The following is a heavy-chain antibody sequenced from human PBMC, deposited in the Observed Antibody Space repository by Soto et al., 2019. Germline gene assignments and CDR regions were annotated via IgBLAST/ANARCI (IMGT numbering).Heavy chain of an antibody. CDR3: ARETFSVPAAKMAGWFDP. CDR2: IYYSGST. V-gene: IGHV4-31*03. CDR1: GGSISSGGYY. J-gene: IGHJ5*02. D-gene: IGHD2-2*01. Sequence: QVQLQESGPGLVKPSQTLSLTCTVSGGSISSGGYYWSWIRQHPGKGLEWIGYIYYSGSTYYNPSLKSRVTISVDTSKNQFSLKLSSVTAADTAVYYCARETFSVPAAKMAGWFDPWGQGTLVTVSS.